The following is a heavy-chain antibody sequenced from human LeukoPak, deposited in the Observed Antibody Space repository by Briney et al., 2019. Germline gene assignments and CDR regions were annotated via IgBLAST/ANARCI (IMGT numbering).Heavy chain of an antibody. Sequence: SETLSLTCTVSGGSISSSSYYWGWIRQPPGKGLEWIGSIYYSGSTYYNPSLKSRVTISVDTSKNQFPLKLSSVTAADTAVYYCARSNYDILTGYYGANDYWGQGTLVTVSS. J-gene: IGHJ4*02. CDR1: GGSISSSSYY. D-gene: IGHD3-9*01. CDR2: IYYSGST. CDR3: ARSNYDILTGYYGANDY. V-gene: IGHV4-39*01.